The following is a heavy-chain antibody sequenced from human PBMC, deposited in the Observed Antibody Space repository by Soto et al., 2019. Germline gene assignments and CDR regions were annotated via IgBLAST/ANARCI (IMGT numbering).Heavy chain of an antibody. CDR2: ISYDGSNK. Sequence: QVQLVESGGGVVQPGRSLRLSCAASGFTFSSYGMHWVRQAPGKGLEWVAVISYDGSNKYYADSVKGRFTISRDNSKKTLYQQMNNLRAEDTAVYYCAKVYDSSGYGLFDYWGQGTLVTVSS. CDR1: GFTFSSYG. CDR3: AKVYDSSGYGLFDY. D-gene: IGHD3-22*01. V-gene: IGHV3-30*18. J-gene: IGHJ4*02.